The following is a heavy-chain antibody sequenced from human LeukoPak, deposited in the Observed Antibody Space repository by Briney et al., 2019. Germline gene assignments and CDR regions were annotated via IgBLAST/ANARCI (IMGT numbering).Heavy chain of an antibody. D-gene: IGHD1-26*01. J-gene: IGHJ6*03. CDR2: IYSDNT. V-gene: IGHV3-53*01. CDR3: ARDPYSGGYGDDYYYYMDV. Sequence: PGGSLRLSCTVSGFTVSSNSMSWVRQAPGKGLEWVSFIYSDNTHYSDSVKGRFTISRDNSKNTLYLQMNSLRAEDTAVYYCARDPYSGGYGDDYYYYMDVWGKGTTVTISS. CDR1: GFTVSSNS.